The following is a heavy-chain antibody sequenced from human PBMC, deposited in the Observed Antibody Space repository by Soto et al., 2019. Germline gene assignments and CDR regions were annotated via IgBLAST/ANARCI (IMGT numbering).Heavy chain of an antibody. V-gene: IGHV1-8*01. D-gene: IGHD4-17*01. CDR2: MNPNSGNT. Sequence: ASVKVSCKASGYTFTSYDINWVRQATGQGLEWMGWMNPNSGNTGYAQKFQGRVTMTRNTSISTAYMELSSLRSEDTAVYYCERSNGDYPYYYYMDVWGKGTTVTVSS. CDR3: ERSNGDYPYYYYMDV. CDR1: GYTFTSYD. J-gene: IGHJ6*03.